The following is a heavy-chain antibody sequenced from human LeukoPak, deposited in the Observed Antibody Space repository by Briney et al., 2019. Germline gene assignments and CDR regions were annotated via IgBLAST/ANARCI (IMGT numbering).Heavy chain of an antibody. CDR2: ISVYNGNT. CDR1: GYTFTTSS. J-gene: IGHJ3*02. CDR3: GRDLDYDSSGDPDAFDI. Sequence: ASVKVSCKASGYTFTTSSISWVRQAPGQGLEWMGWISVYNGNTNYAQKFQGRVTMITDTSTTTAYMELRSLRSDDTAVYYCGRDLDYDSSGDPDAFDIWGQGTMVTVSS. V-gene: IGHV1-18*01. D-gene: IGHD3-22*01.